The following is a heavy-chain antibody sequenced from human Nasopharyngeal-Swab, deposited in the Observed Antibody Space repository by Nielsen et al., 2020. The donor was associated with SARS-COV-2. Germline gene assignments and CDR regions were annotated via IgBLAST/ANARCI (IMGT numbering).Heavy chain of an antibody. CDR3: ARDHLTIYYYGMDV. J-gene: IGHJ6*02. V-gene: IGHV3-23*01. CDR2: ISGSGGIT. D-gene: IGHD5-24*01. CDR1: GFTFSSYA. Sequence: GESLKISCAASGFTFSSYAMSWVRQAPGKGLEWVSGISGSGGITYYADSVKGRFTISRDNAKNSLYLQMNSLRAEDTAVYYCARDHLTIYYYGMDVWGQGTTVTVSS.